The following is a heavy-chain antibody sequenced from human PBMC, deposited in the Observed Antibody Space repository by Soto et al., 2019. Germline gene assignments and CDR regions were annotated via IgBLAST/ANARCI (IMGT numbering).Heavy chain of an antibody. CDR1: GNTFNDYF. CDR3: ARVTATSPDAWLDP. V-gene: IGHV1-2*04. Sequence: QVQLVQSGAEVKEPGASVNVSCRASGNTFNDYFLHWVRQAPGQGLEWMGWINPNSGSTNLAQRFQGWVTMTRDASISTVYLVLNRLKSDDTAVYYCARVTATSPDAWLDPWGQGTLVTVSS. J-gene: IGHJ5*02. D-gene: IGHD4-4*01. CDR2: INPNSGST.